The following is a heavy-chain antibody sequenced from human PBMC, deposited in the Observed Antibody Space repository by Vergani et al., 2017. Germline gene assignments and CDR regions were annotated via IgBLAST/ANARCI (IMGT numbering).Heavy chain of an antibody. CDR2: IWYDGSNK. V-gene: IGHV3-33*01. J-gene: IGHJ4*02. CDR1: GFTFSSYG. CDR3: ARRAFYYDILTGYYNVYGFDY. D-gene: IGHD3-9*01. Sequence: QVQLVESGGGVVQPGRSLRLSCAASGFTFSSYGMHWVRQAPGKGLEWVAVIWYDGSNKYYADSVKGRFTISRDNSKNTLYLQMNSLRAEDTAVYYCARRAFYYDILTGYYNVYGFDYWGQGTLVTVSS.